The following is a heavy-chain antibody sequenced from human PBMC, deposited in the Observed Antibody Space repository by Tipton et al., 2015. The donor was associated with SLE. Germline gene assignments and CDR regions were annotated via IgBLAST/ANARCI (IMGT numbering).Heavy chain of an antibody. CDR3: ATVGDTGLQRSDS. CDR2: INTSTGKA. CDR1: GYTLSRYA. D-gene: IGHD1-26*01. Sequence: QVQLVQSGSELEKPGASVTVSCKASGYTLSRYAMNWVRQAPGQGLEWMGWINTSTGKATYAQGFSGRFVFSLDTPANTAYLQISSLEADDSAIYYCATVGDTGLQRSDSWGQGTLVTVSS. J-gene: IGHJ4*02. V-gene: IGHV7-4-1*02.